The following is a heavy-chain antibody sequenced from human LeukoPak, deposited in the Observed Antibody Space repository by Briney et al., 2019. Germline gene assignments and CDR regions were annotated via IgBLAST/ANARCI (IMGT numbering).Heavy chain of an antibody. CDR3: AKEKVDYYGSGSYNY. Sequence: PGGSLRLSCAASGFTFSNYWMSWVRQAPGKGLEWVANIKEDGSDKYYVDSVKGRFTISRDNAKNSLYLQMNSLRAEDTAVYYCAKEKVDYYGSGSYNYWGQGTLVTVSS. J-gene: IGHJ4*02. V-gene: IGHV3-7*03. D-gene: IGHD3-10*01. CDR2: IKEDGSDK. CDR1: GFTFSNYW.